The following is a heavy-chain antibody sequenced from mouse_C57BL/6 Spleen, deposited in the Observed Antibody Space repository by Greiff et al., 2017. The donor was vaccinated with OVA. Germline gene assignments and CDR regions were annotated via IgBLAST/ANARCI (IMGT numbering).Heavy chain of an antibody. CDR1: GYTFTDYY. Sequence: EVKLMESGPVLVKPGASVKMSCKASGYTFTDYYMNWVKQSHGKSLEWIGVINPYNGGTSYNQKFKGKATLTVDKSSSTAYMELNSLTSEDSAVYYCARGRREVDYWGQGTTLTVSS. V-gene: IGHV1-19*01. CDR2: INPYNGGT. J-gene: IGHJ2*01. CDR3: ARGRREVDY.